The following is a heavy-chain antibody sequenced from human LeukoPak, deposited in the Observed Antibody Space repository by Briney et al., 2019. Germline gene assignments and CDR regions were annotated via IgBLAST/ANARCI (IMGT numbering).Heavy chain of an antibody. V-gene: IGHV3-23*01. D-gene: IGHD3-10*01. CDR2: INGGGGST. CDR3: AKASPHNYGSGSYYLNPFDP. Sequence: GGSLRLSCAASGFTFSSYAMSWVRQAPGKGLDWVSSINGGGGSTYYADSVKGRFTISRDNSKNALYLQMNSLRAEDTAVYYCAKASPHNYGSGSYYLNPFDPWGQGTLVTVSS. CDR1: GFTFSSYA. J-gene: IGHJ5*02.